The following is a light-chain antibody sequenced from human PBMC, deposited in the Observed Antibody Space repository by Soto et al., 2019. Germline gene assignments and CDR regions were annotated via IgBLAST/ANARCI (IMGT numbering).Light chain of an antibody. CDR3: VTWDSKSWV. J-gene: IGLJ3*02. CDR1: SGHSSYI. V-gene: IGLV4-60*02. Sequence: QSVLTQSSSASASLGSSVKLTCTLSSGHSSYIIAWHQQQPGKAPRYLMKLEGSGSYNKGSRVPDRFSGSRSGADRYLTISSLRFEDEADYYCVTWDSKSWVFGGGTKLTVL. CDR2: LEGSGSY.